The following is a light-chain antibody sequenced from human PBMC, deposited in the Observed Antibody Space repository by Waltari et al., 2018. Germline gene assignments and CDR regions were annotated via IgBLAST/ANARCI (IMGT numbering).Light chain of an antibody. CDR3: CSYAGSYTFV. Sequence: QSALTQPRSVSGSPGQSVTISCTGTSSDVGGYHYVSWYQQHPGKAPKLMIYDVTKLAPGVPDRFSGSKSGNTASLTISGLQAEDEADYSCCSYAGSYTFVFGTGTKVTVL. CDR2: DVT. J-gene: IGLJ1*01. V-gene: IGLV2-11*01. CDR1: SSDVGGYHY.